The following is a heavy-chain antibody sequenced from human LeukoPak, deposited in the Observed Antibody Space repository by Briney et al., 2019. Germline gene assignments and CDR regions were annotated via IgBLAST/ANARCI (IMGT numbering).Heavy chain of an antibody. V-gene: IGHV3-21*01. J-gene: IGHJ4*02. CDR1: GFTFSSYS. CDR2: ISGSSSYM. CDR3: ARGTSGSYSFDY. D-gene: IGHD1-26*01. Sequence: GGSLRLSCVASGFTFSSYSMNWVRQAPGKGLEWVSSISGSSSYMYYADSLKGRFTISRDNSKKSLYLQMNSLRVEDMAVYYCARGTSGSYSFDYWGQGTLVTVSS.